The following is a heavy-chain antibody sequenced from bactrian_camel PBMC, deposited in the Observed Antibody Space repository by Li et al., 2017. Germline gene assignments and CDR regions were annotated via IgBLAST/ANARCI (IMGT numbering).Heavy chain of an antibody. V-gene: IGHV3S53*01. Sequence: HVQLVESGGGSVQAGGSLRLSCAASTGTFRSACMGWIRQVSGKEREGVASIDSDGETTYADPVKGRFTISRDNAKNSVYLQMHSLKLEDTAMYYCAADFGPYCSGSYLARRANFEGRGTQVTVS. CDR1: TGTFRSAC. D-gene: IGHD2*01. J-gene: IGHJ4*01. CDR2: IDSDGET.